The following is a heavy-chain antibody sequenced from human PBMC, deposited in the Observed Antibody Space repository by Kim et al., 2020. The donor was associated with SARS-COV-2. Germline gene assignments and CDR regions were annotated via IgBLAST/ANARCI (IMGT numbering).Heavy chain of an antibody. J-gene: IGHJ4*02. CDR3: ARDPNTYYEDSSDNPGVDY. Sequence: GGSLRLSCAASGFTFSSYWMSWVRQAPGKGLEWVANIKQDGSEKYYVDSVKGRFTISRDNAKNSLYLQMNSLRAEDTAVYYCARDPNTYYEDSSDNPGVDYWGPGALRTVSS. CDR1: GFTFSSYW. V-gene: IGHV3-7*01. D-gene: IGHD3-22*01. CDR2: IKQDGSEK.